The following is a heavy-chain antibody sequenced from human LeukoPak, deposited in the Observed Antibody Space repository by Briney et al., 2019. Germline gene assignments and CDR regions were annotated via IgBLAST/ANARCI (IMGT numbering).Heavy chain of an antibody. D-gene: IGHD1-26*01. CDR3: ARDHPHDSGSCSHYYYGMDV. Sequence: PSETLSLTCTVSGGSISSYYWSWIRQPPGKGLEWIGYIYYSGSTNYNPSLKSRVTISVDTSKNQFSLKLSSVTAADTAVYYCARDHPHDSGSCSHYYYGMDVWGQGTTVTVSS. J-gene: IGHJ6*02. V-gene: IGHV4-59*01. CDR1: GGSISSYY. CDR2: IYYSGST.